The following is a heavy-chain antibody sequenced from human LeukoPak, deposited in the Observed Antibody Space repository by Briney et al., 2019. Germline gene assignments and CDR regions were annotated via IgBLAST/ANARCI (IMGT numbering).Heavy chain of an antibody. CDR1: GFTFSSCA. V-gene: IGHV3-23*01. J-gene: IGHJ4*02. CDR3: AKDIGDYDFWSGYPGHGYFDY. D-gene: IGHD3-3*01. CDR2: ISGSGGST. Sequence: GGSLRLSCAASGFTFSSCAMSWVRQAPGKGLEWVSAISGSGGSTYYADSVKGRFTISRDNSKNTLYLQMNSLRAEDTAVYYCAKDIGDYDFWSGYPGHGYFDYWGQGTLVTVSS.